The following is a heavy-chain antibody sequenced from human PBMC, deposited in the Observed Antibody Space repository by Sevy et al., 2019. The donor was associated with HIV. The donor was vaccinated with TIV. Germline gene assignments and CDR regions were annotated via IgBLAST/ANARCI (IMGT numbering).Heavy chain of an antibody. D-gene: IGHD2-21*01. V-gene: IGHV3-74*01. Sequence: GGSLRLSCAASGFTFSNYWMHWVRQVPGKGPTWVSNIRGDGTTTVYADSVKGRFTISRENAKNTLYLQMNNLRAEDTATYYCARYACDSNFDYWGQGTLVTVSS. CDR3: ARYACDSNFDY. J-gene: IGHJ4*02. CDR1: GFTFSNYW. CDR2: IRGDGTTT.